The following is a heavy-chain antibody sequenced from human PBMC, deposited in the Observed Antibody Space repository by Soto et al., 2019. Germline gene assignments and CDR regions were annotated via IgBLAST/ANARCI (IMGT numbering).Heavy chain of an antibody. V-gene: IGHV3-23*01. CDR1: GFTFKNYA. CDR2: ISGSGGSS. Sequence: EVQLLESGGGLAQPGGSLRLSCEASGFTFKNYAMSWVRQAPGKGLEWISIISGSGGSSFYADSVKGRFTNSRDNSRTTLFLHMNSLRVDDTAVFFCAKDTQTHAVSAAILRQHTYSGMDVWGQGTAVTVSS. D-gene: IGHD2-2*01. CDR3: AKDTQTHAVSAAILRQHTYSGMDV. J-gene: IGHJ6*01.